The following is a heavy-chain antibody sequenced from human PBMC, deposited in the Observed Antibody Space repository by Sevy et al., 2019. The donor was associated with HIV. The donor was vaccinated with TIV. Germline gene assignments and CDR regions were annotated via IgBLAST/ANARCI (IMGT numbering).Heavy chain of an antibody. CDR1: GYTFTCYY. CDR2: INPNSGGT. Sequence: ASVKVSCKASGYTFTCYYMHWVRQAPGQGLEWMGWINPNSGGTNYAQKFQGRVTMTRDTSISTAYMELSRLRSDDTAVYYCARDSSGHVLRYFDWLLSYYMDVWGKGTTVTVSS. D-gene: IGHD3-9*01. V-gene: IGHV1-2*02. CDR3: ARDSSGHVLRYFDWLLSYYMDV. J-gene: IGHJ6*03.